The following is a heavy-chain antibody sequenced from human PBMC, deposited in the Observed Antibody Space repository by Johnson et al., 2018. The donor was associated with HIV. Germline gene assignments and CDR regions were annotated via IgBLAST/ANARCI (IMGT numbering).Heavy chain of an antibody. J-gene: IGHJ3*02. CDR1: GFFFSGSA. V-gene: IGHV3-73*02. D-gene: IGHD3-9*01. CDR3: TRDDLEYHVLPGNREAFDM. CDR2: IRSKANNYAT. Sequence: VQLVESGGGLVQPGGSLKLSCAASGFFFSGSAMHWVRQASGKGLEWVGRIRSKANNYATTYAASLKGRFTISRDDSKNTAYLQMNSLKTEDTAVYFCTRDDLEYHVLPGNREAFDMWGQGTVVTVSS.